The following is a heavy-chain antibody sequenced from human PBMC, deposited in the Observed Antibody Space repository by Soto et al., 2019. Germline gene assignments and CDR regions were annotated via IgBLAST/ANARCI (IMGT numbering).Heavy chain of an antibody. CDR2: ISSSGSTI. CDR3: ARANYDFWSGPLPLYFDY. CDR1: GFTFRDYY. Sequence: GGSLRLSCAASGFTFRDYYMSWIRQAPGKGLEWVSYISSSGSTIYYADSVKGRFTISRDNAKNSLYLQMNSLRAEDTAVYYCARANYDFWSGPLPLYFDYWGQGTLVTLSS. J-gene: IGHJ4*02. V-gene: IGHV3-11*01. D-gene: IGHD3-3*01.